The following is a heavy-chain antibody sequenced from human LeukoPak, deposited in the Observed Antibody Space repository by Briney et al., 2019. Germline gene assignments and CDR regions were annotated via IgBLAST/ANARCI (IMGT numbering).Heavy chain of an antibody. D-gene: IGHD5-24*01. J-gene: IGHJ4*02. CDR3: ARHPSFRDGYNSHFDY. CDR1: GYTFTSYG. CDR2: ISAYNGNT. Sequence: GASVKVSCKASGYTFTSYGISWVRQAPGQGLEWMGWISAYNGNTNYAQKLQGRVTMTTDTSTSTAYMELRSLRSDDTAVYYCARHPSFRDGYNSHFDYWGQGTLVTVSS. V-gene: IGHV1-18*01.